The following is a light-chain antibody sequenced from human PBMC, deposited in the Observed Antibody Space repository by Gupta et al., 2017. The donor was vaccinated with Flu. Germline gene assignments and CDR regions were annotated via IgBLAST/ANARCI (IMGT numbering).Light chain of an antibody. CDR3: QSYDSSLSGSYV. Sequence: TIACTGSSANIGAGYDVHWYQQLPGTAPKLLIYGNSNRPSGVPDRFSGSKSGTSASLAITGLQAEDEADYYCQSYDSSLSGSYVFGTGTKVTVL. V-gene: IGLV1-40*01. CDR2: GNS. J-gene: IGLJ1*01. CDR1: SANIGAGYD.